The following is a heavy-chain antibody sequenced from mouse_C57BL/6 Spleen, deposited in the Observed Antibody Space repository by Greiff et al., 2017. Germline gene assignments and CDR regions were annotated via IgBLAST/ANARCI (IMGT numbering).Heavy chain of an antibody. CDR2: IYPGDGDT. D-gene: IGHD1-1*01. V-gene: IGHV1-82*01. Sequence: LQESGPELVKPGASVKISCKASGYAFSSSWMNWVKQRPGKGLEWIGRIYPGDGDTNYNGKFKGKATLTADKSSSTAYMQLSSLTSEDSAVYFCARWIPYYYGSSYGYFDVWGTGTTVTVSS. CDR1: GYAFSSSW. CDR3: ARWIPYYYGSSYGYFDV. J-gene: IGHJ1*03.